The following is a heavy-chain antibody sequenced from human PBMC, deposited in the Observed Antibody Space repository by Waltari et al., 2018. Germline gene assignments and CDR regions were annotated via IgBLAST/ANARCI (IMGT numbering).Heavy chain of an antibody. J-gene: IGHJ4*02. CDR2: VRHTGTI. Sequence: QVQLQESGPGLVKPSETLSLTCSVSGGSIINYFWNWIRQSPGNGLEWIGYVRHTGTIKFNPSLKSRVTMSADTSKSQISLRLTSVTATDTAVYYCARWDSSGRYYGDWGQGTPVIVSS. CDR3: ARWDSSGRYYGD. D-gene: IGHD6-19*01. V-gene: IGHV4-59*08. CDR1: GGSIINYF.